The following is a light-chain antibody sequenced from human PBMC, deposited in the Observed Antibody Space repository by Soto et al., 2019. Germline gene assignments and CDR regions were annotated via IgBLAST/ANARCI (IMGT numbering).Light chain of an antibody. Sequence: DIQLTQSPSFLSASVGDRVTITCRASQGISSYLAWYQQKPGKAPKLLIYKASSLESGVPSRFSGSGSGTEFTLTISSLQPDDFATYYCQQYNTYSTFGQGTRLEI. CDR1: QGISSY. J-gene: IGKJ5*01. CDR3: QQYNTYST. V-gene: IGKV1-5*03. CDR2: KAS.